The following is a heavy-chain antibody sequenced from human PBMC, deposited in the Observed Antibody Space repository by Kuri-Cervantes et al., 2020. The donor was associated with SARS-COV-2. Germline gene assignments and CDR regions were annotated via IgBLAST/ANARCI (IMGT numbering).Heavy chain of an antibody. D-gene: IGHD5-12*01. CDR2: VRYDGGEK. CDR3: VKDPAYRGAYDLGKLDY. CDR1: GFTFSNYG. Sequence: GKSLKISFAASGFTFSNYGMHWVRQSPGKGLEWVAFVRYDGGEKHYADSVKGRFAISRDSSKNTLYLEMNNLRVEDTAVYYCVKDPAYRGAYDLGKLDYWGQGTLVTVSS. V-gene: IGHV3-30*02. J-gene: IGHJ4*02.